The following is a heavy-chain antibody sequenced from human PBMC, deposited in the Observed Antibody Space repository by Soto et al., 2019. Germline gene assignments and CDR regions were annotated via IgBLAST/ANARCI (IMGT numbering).Heavy chain of an antibody. D-gene: IGHD1-26*01. CDR1: GFTFSSYA. CDR2: ISYDGSNK. J-gene: IGHJ4*02. CDR3: ARGTELTWGYFDS. V-gene: IGHV3-30-3*01. Sequence: QVQLVESGGGVVQPGRSLRLSCAASGFTFSSYAMHWVRQAPGKGLEWVAVISYDGSNKYYADSVKGRFTISRDNSKNTLYLQMNSLRAEDTAVYYCARGTELTWGYFDSRGQATLV.